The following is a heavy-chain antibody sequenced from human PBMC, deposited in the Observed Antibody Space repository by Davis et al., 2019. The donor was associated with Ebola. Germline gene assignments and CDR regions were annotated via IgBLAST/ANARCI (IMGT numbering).Heavy chain of an antibody. CDR2: INPSGGST. CDR3: ARGLPSSCEDY. Sequence: ASVKVSCKASGYTFTSYYMHWVRQAPGQGLEWMGIINPSGGSTSYAQKFQGRVTMTTDTSTSTAYMELRSLRADDTAVYYGARGLPSSCEDYWGQGTLVTVSS. J-gene: IGHJ4*02. D-gene: IGHD6-13*01. CDR1: GYTFTSYY. V-gene: IGHV1-46*01.